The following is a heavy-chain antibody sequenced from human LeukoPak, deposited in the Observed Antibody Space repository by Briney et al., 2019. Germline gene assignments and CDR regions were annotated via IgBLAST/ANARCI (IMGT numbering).Heavy chain of an antibody. V-gene: IGHV3-73*01. Sequence: GGSLTLSCAASAFTFSDSARQWVRQASGKGRVWVGHLSGKANYYAPAYAGTVRGRLTISRDDSKNTAYQHMNSLRTEDTAVYYCTGGSGWYSSDYWGQGTLVSVSS. J-gene: IGHJ4*02. D-gene: IGHD6-19*01. CDR1: AFTFSDSA. CDR2: LSGKANYYAP. CDR3: TGGSGWYSSDY.